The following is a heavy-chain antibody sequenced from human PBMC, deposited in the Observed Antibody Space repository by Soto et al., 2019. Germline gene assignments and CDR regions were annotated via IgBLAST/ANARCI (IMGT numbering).Heavy chain of an antibody. D-gene: IGHD2-15*01. CDR1: GGSISSYY. CDR2: IYYSGST. V-gene: IGHV4-59*01. CDR3: ARDRGGGWFDP. J-gene: IGHJ5*02. Sequence: QVQLQESGPGLVKPSETLSLTCTVSGGSISSYYWSWIRQPPGKGLEWIGYIYYSGSTNYNPSLKSRGTLSVDTAKDQGSLKLSSVTAADTAVYYCARDRGGGWFDPWGQGTLVTVSS.